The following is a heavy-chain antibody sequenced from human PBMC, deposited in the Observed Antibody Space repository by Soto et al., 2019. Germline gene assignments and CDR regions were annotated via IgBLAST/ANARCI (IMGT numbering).Heavy chain of an antibody. Sequence: GGSLRLSCAASGFSFSSSWMHWVRQAPGKGLVWVSRINSDGSTTNYADSVKGRFTISRDNAKNTLYLQMNSLRAEDTAVYYCAKNPVLRFLEWSYYFDYWGQGTLVTVSS. D-gene: IGHD3-3*01. CDR1: GFSFSSSW. CDR3: AKNPVLRFLEWSYYFDY. V-gene: IGHV3-74*01. CDR2: INSDGSTT. J-gene: IGHJ4*02.